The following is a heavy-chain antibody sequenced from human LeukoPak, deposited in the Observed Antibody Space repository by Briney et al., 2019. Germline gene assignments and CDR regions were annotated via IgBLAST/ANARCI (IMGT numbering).Heavy chain of an antibody. Sequence: SETLSLTCAVSGGSISSSNWWSWVRQPPGKGLGFIGEIFHSGSTNYSPSLKSRVTLSVDKSKNQFSLKLTSVTAADTAVYYCATTFNWAFDYWGQGTLVTVSS. CDR2: IFHSGST. J-gene: IGHJ4*02. V-gene: IGHV4-4*02. CDR3: ATTFNWAFDY. CDR1: GGSISSSNW. D-gene: IGHD7-27*01.